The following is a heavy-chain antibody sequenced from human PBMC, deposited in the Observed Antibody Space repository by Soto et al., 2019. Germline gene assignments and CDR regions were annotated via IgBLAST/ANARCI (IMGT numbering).Heavy chain of an antibody. CDR2: ISGSGGST. CDR3: AKDHFLLNYYDSSGYLYFDY. CDR1: GFTFSDYY. J-gene: IGHJ4*02. V-gene: IGHV3-23*01. Sequence: GSLRLSCAASGFTFSDYYMSWIRRAPGKGLEWVSAISGSGGSTYYADSVKGRFTISRDNSKNTLYLQMNSLRAEDTAVYYCAKDHFLLNYYDSSGYLYFDYWGQGTLVTVSS. D-gene: IGHD3-22*01.